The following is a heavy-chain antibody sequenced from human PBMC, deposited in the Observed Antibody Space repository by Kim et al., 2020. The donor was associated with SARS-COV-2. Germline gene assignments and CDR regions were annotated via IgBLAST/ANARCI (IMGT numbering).Heavy chain of an antibody. D-gene: IGHD5-12*01. J-gene: IGHJ3*02. V-gene: IGHV3-20*01. Sequence: GYADCGKGRFTISIDNAKNSLCLQVNSLRAEDTALYHCASRYSGYDFAFDIWGQGTMVTVSS. CDR3: ASRYSGYDFAFDI.